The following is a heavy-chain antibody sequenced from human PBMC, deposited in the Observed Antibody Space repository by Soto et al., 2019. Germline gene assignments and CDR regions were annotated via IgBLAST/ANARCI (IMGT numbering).Heavy chain of an antibody. CDR1: GGSISNTNW. J-gene: IGHJ4*02. V-gene: IGHV4-4*02. Sequence: ASETLSLTCAISGGSISNTNWWSWVRQPPGKGLEWIGEIYHSGSTKYNPSLKSRLTISVDKSRDQFSLMLSSVTAAYTAVYYCASRLGATRFDTWGQGIMVTVSS. CDR3: ASRLGATRFDT. D-gene: IGHD1-26*01. CDR2: IYHSGST.